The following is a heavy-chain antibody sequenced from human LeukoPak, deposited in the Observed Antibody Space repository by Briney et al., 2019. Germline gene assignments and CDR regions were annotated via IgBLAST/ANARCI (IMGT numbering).Heavy chain of an antibody. D-gene: IGHD2-15*01. J-gene: IGHJ4*02. Sequence: TSETLSFTCTVSGGSITNYYWSWIRQPPGKGLEWIGHISYTGSTNYSPPLRSRVTISVDKPKSQFSLELRSVTAAGTAVYYCARRVGYCGGDNCYESDSWGQGTLVTVSS. CDR3: ARRVGYCGGDNCYESDS. CDR1: GGSITNYY. CDR2: ISYTGST. V-gene: IGHV4-59*08.